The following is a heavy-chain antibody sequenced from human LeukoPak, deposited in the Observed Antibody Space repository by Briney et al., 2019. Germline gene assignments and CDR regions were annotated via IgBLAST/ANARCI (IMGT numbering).Heavy chain of an antibody. D-gene: IGHD3-22*01. Sequence: SETLSLTCTVSGGSISSGSYCWSWIRQPAGKGLEWIGRIYTSGSTNYNPSLKSRVTISVDTSKNQFSLKLSSVTAADTAVYYCARGDYYDSSGYYYGHAFDIWGQGTMVTVSS. CDR1: GGSISSGSYC. J-gene: IGHJ3*02. V-gene: IGHV4-61*02. CDR2: IYTSGST. CDR3: ARGDYYDSSGYYYGHAFDI.